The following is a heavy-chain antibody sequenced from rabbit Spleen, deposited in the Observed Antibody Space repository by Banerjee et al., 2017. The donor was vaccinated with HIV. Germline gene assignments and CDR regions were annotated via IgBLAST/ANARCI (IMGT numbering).Heavy chain of an antibody. CDR1: GFTLSRYY. D-gene: IGHD8-1*01. CDR2: IDPVFGIT. J-gene: IGHJ4*01. CDR3: ARDGAGGSYFAL. V-gene: IGHV1S7*01. Sequence: QLEESAGGLAQPGGSLKLSCKASGFTLSRYYMNWVRQAPGKGLEWIGYIDPVFGITYYANWVNGRFSISRENAQNTVLLQMTSLTAADTATYFCARDGAGGSYFALWGPGTLVTVS.